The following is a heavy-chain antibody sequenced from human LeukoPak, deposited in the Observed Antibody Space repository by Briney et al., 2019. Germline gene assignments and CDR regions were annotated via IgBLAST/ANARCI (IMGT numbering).Heavy chain of an antibody. CDR3: AKDIGEGAVAASDYYYGMDV. Sequence: GRSLRLSCAASGFTFDDYAMHWVRQAPGKGLEWVSGISGDSGSIDYADSVKGRFTISRDNAKNSLYLQMNSLRAEDTALYYCAKDIGEGAVAASDYYYGMDVWGEGATVTVSS. J-gene: IGHJ6*01. D-gene: IGHD6-19*01. V-gene: IGHV3-9*01. CDR2: ISGDSGSI. CDR1: GFTFDDYA.